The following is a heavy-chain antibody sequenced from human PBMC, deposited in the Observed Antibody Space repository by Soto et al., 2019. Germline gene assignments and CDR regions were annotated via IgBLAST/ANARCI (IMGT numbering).Heavy chain of an antibody. CDR1: GFTFSSYG. J-gene: IGHJ2*01. D-gene: IGHD3-3*01. CDR2: ISYDGSNK. V-gene: IGHV3-30*18. Sequence: GGSLRLSCAASGFTFSSYGMHWVRQAPGKGLEWVAVISYDGSNKYYADSVKGRFTISRDNSKNTLYLQMNSLRAEDTAVYYCAKDRYDLARFFIFFYCSEYHRDLNAFPTRRTTDL. CDR3: AKDRYDLARFFIFFYCSEYHRDLNAFPTRRTTDL.